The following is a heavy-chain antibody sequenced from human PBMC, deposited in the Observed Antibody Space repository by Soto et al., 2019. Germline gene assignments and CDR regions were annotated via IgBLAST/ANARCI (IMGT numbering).Heavy chain of an antibody. CDR1: GGSISSSNW. CDR3: YSLRFLDGEGY. CDR2: SDHSGSP. J-gene: IGHJ4*02. D-gene: IGHD3-3*01. Sequence: QVQLQESGPGLVKPSGTLSLTCAVSGGSISSSNWWSWVRRPPVKGLEWIGESDHSGSPNYNPSLKSRVTLSVDKSKNQVSLKLSSVTAADTDVYYFYSLRFLDGEGYWGQGTLVTVSS. V-gene: IGHV4-4*02.